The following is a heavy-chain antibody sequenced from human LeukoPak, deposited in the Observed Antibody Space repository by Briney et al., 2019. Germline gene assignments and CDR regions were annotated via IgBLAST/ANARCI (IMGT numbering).Heavy chain of an antibody. J-gene: IGHJ4*02. CDR3: ARDSTRGMATTTGGY. Sequence: ASVKVSCKASGYTFTGYYMHWVRQAPGQGLEWMGWINPNSGGTNYAQKFQGRVTMTRDTSISTAYMELRRLRSDDTAVYYCARDSTRGMATTTGGYWGQGTLVTVSS. CDR1: GYTFTGYY. V-gene: IGHV1-2*02. D-gene: IGHD5-24*01. CDR2: INPNSGGT.